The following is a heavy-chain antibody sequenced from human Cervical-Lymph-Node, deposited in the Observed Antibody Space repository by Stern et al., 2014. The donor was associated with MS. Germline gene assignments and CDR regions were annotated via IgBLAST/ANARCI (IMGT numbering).Heavy chain of an antibody. D-gene: IGHD5-24*01. Sequence: VQLLESGGGVVQPGTSLRLSCAASGFTFSSYGMNWVRPAPGKGLERVALAWYDGSTAYYTNSVKGRFTLSRDNSKNTPSLQMNILTAEDTAVYYCARGHFPYAYNYRFDYWGQGALVTVSS. CDR2: AWYDGSTA. CDR1: GFTFSSYG. V-gene: IGHV3-33*01. CDR3: ARGHFPYAYNYRFDY. J-gene: IGHJ4*02.